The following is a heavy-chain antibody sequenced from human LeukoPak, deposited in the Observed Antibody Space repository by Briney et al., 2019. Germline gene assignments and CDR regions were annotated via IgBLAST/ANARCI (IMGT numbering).Heavy chain of an antibody. CDR2: IKQDGSEK. CDR1: GFTFSNYW. D-gene: IGHD6-13*01. V-gene: IGHV3-7*01. Sequence: GGSLRLSCAASGFTFSNYWMSWVRQAPGKGLEWVANIKQDGSEKYYVDSVKGRFTISRDNVKNSLYLQMNSLRAEDTAVYYCARGAAAAVFDYWGQGTLVTVSS. CDR3: ARGAAAAVFDY. J-gene: IGHJ4*02.